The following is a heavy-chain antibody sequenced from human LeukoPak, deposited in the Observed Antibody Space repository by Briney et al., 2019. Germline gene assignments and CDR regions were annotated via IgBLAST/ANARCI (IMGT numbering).Heavy chain of an antibody. CDR3: ARDSLVRGWDY. CDR1: GFTFSHYY. Sequence: GGSLRLSCAASGFTFSHYYMTWIRQAPGRGLEWVSYITTSDDTMYYADSVKGRFTISRDNAKNSLYLQMNSLRAEDTAVYYCARDSLVRGWDYWGQGTLVTVSS. J-gene: IGHJ4*02. D-gene: IGHD3-10*01. V-gene: IGHV3-11*01. CDR2: ITTSDDTM.